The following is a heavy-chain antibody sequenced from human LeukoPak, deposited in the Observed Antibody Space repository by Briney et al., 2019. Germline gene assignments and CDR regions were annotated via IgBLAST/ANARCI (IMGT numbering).Heavy chain of an antibody. Sequence: SETLSLTCTVSGDSISSRSYYWGWIRQPPGKGLEWIGSIYYGGSTYYNPSLESRVTISRHTSENQLSLKVTSVTAADTAVYYCAADRGEDGSRHNWGQGTLVIVSS. CDR3: AADRGEDGSRHN. J-gene: IGHJ4*02. CDR2: IYYGGST. V-gene: IGHV4-39*07. D-gene: IGHD5-24*01. CDR1: GDSISSRSYY.